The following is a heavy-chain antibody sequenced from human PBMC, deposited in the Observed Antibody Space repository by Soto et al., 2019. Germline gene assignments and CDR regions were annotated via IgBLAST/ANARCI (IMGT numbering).Heavy chain of an antibody. D-gene: IGHD6-6*01. J-gene: IGHJ6*03. V-gene: IGHV1-18*01. CDR1: GYTFTSYG. CDR2: ISAYNGNT. Sequence: ASVKVSCKASGYTFTSYGISWVRQAPGQGLEWMGWISAYNGNTNYAQKLQGRVTMTTDTSTSTAYMELRSLRSDDTAVYYCARQLVEYSSSRGAGFSYYYMDVWGKGTTVTVSS. CDR3: ARQLVEYSSSRGAGFSYYYMDV.